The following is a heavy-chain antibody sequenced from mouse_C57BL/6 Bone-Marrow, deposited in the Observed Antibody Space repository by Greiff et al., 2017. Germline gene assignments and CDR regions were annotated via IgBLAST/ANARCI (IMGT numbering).Heavy chain of an antibody. V-gene: IGHV2-2*01. J-gene: IGHJ4*01. CDR3: ARRMVTTGGYYYAMDY. D-gene: IGHD2-2*01. CDR2: IWSGGST. Sequence: VQLQQSGPGLVQPSQSLSITCTVSGFSLTSYGVHWVRQSPGKGLEWLGVIWSGGSTDYNAAFISRLSISKDNSKSQVFFKMNSLQDDDTAIYYCARRMVTTGGYYYAMDYWGQGTSVTVSS. CDR1: GFSLTSYG.